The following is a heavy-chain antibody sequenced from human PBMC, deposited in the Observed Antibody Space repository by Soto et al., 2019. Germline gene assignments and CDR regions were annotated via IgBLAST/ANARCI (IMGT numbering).Heavy chain of an antibody. CDR3: VRVVAIPGYPDN. J-gene: IGHJ4*02. CDR1: GGPFSSYA. CDR2: IVPIVDTS. Sequence: QVQLVQSGAEVRQPASSVKVSCKTSGGPFSSYAISWVRQAPGQGREWMGGIVPIVDTSTYAQKFQGRVTITADEFTSTVYMELSRLRSDDTAVYYCVRVVAIPGYPDNWGQGTLVTVSS. V-gene: IGHV1-69*12. D-gene: IGHD5-12*01.